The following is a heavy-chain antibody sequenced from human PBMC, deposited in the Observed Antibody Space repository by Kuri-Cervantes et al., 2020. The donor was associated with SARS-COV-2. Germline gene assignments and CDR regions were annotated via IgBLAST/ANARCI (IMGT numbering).Heavy chain of an antibody. J-gene: IGHJ4*02. CDR3: AKDIWSSSSGPLDY. D-gene: IGHD6-6*01. Sequence: LSLTCAASGFTVSSNYMSWVRQAPGKGLEWVSVIYSGGSTYYADSVKGRFTISRDNSKNSLYLQMNSLRTEDTALYYCAKDIWSSSSGPLDYWGQGTLVTVSS. V-gene: IGHV3-53*05. CDR1: GFTVSSNY. CDR2: IYSGGST.